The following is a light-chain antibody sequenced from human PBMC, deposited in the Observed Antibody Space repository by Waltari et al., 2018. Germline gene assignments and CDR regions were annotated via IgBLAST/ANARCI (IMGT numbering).Light chain of an antibody. CDR2: AAS. J-gene: IGKJ1*01. Sequence: DIQMTQSPSSLSASIGDRVTITCRASQGINDFVAWYQQKSGKVPKLLLYAASRLATGVPFRVSGRGSGTDYTLTISSLQPEDSATYCCQHLLTGPRTFGQGTKVEIK. CDR3: QHLLTGPRT. CDR1: QGINDF. V-gene: IGKV1-NL1*01.